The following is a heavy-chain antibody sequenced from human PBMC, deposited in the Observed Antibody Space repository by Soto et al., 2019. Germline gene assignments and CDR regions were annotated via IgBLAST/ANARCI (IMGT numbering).Heavy chain of an antibody. Sequence: QVQLVQSGAEVKKPGASVKVSCKASGYTFTSYAMHWVRQAPGQRLEWMGWINAGNGNTKYSQKFQGRVTITRDTSDSTAYMELSSLRSEGTAVYYCARDLGLSYCDYWGQGTLVTFAS. V-gene: IGHV1-3*01. J-gene: IGHJ4*02. CDR1: GYTFTSYA. CDR3: ARDLGLSYCDY. CDR2: INAGNGNT. D-gene: IGHD1-26*01.